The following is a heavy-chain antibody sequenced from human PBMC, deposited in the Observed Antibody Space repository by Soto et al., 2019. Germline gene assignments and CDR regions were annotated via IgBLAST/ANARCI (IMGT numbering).Heavy chain of an antibody. CDR1: GFTFSNAW. J-gene: IGHJ5*02. D-gene: IGHD2-15*01. CDR3: TTEGDCSGGSCQAGWFDP. Sequence: EVQLVESGGGLVKPGGSLRLSCAACGFTFSNAWMSWVRQAPGKGLEWVGRIKSKTDGGTTDYAAPVKGRFTISRDDSKNTLYLQMNSLKTEDTAVYYCTTEGDCSGGSCQAGWFDPWGQGTLVTVSS. V-gene: IGHV3-15*01. CDR2: IKSKTDGGTT.